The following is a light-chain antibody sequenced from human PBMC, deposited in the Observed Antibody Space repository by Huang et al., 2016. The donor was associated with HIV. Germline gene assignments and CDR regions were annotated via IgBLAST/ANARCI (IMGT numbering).Light chain of an antibody. CDR2: GAS. V-gene: IGKV3-20*01. Sequence: EIVLTQSPGTLSLSPGERATLSCRASQSVSSSYLAWYQQKPGQAPRRRIYGASSRATGIPDRFSGSGAGTDFTLTISRLEPEDFAVYYCQQYGSSPWTFGQGTKLEIK. CDR1: QSVSSSY. J-gene: IGKJ2*01. CDR3: QQYGSSPWT.